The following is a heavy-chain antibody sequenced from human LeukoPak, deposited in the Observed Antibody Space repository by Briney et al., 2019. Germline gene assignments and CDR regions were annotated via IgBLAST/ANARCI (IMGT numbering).Heavy chain of an antibody. CDR2: IFPADSDT. CDR1: GYSFSNYW. Sequence: GESLKISCKGSGYSFSNYWIAWVRRMAGKGLEWMGIIFPADSDTRYSPSLQGQVTISVDKSINTAYLQWSSLEASDSAMYYCARPPGVGATSFDYWGQGTLVTVSS. CDR3: ARPPGVGATSFDY. D-gene: IGHD1-26*01. V-gene: IGHV5-51*01. J-gene: IGHJ4*02.